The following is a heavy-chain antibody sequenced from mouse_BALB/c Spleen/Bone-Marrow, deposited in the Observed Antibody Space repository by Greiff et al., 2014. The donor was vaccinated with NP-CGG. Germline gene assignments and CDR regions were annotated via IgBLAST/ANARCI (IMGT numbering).Heavy chain of an antibody. J-gene: IGHJ3*01. CDR1: GYSITSGYS. CDR3: AGREVNRAAWFAY. V-gene: IGHV3-1*02. Sequence: EVLLEQSGPDLVKPSQSLSLTCTVTGYSITSGYSCHWMRQLPGNILEWVGYIHYSGSTDYNPSFKSRITITRDTTKNKYFLQLNSVITADTATYYYAGREVNRAAWFAYWGQGTLVTVSA. D-gene: IGHD2-2*01. CDR2: IHYSGST.